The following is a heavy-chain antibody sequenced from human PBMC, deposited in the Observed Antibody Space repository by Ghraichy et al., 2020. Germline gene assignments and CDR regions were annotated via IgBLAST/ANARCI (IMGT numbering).Heavy chain of an antibody. CDR3: ARAQLAAGRPGFSDS. V-gene: IGHV4-59*01. CDR2: VYSSGST. J-gene: IGHJ4*02. CDR1: GASISDYN. D-gene: IGHD6-13*01. Sequence: SETLSLTCTVSGASISDYNWSWIRQSPGKALEWIGYVYSSGSTYKNPSLYSRLTMSLDTSKNQFSLKLSSVTAADTAVYYCARAQLAAGRPGFSDSWGQGKLVTVSS.